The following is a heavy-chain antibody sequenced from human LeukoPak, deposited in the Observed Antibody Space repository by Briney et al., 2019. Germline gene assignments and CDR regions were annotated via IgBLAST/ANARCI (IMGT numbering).Heavy chain of an antibody. V-gene: IGHV4-34*01. CDR2: INHSGST. Sequence: AETLSLSCAVSGGSFSGYYWTWIRQPPGKGLEWIGEINHSGSTNYNPSLKSRVTISVDMSKNQFSLKLSSVTAADTAVYYCAGRRAEEDTKYFDYWGQGTLVTVSS. J-gene: IGHJ4*02. CDR1: GGSFSGYY. CDR3: AGRRAEEDTKYFDY.